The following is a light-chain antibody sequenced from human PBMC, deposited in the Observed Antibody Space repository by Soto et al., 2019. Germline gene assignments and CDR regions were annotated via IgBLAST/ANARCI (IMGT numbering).Light chain of an antibody. CDR3: QSYDSSLSGYV. V-gene: IGLV1-40*01. J-gene: IGLJ1*01. Sequence: QSVLTLPPSVSGAPGQRVTISCTGSSSNIGAGYDVHWYQQLPGTAPKLLIYGNSNRPSGVPDRFSGSKSGTSASLAITGLQAEDEADYYCQSYDSSLSGYVFGTGTKVTVL. CDR1: SSNIGAGYD. CDR2: GNS.